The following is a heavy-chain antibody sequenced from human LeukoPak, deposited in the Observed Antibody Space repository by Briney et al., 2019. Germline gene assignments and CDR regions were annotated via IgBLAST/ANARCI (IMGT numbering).Heavy chain of an antibody. Sequence: PSETLSLTCTVPGGSISSSSYYWGWIRQPPGKGLEWIGSIYYSGSTYYNPSLKSRVTISVDTSKNQFSLKLSSVTAADTAVYYCARKYYYDSSGYHDAFDIWGQRTMVTVSS. CDR1: GGSISSSSYY. CDR2: IYYSGST. CDR3: ARKYYYDSSGYHDAFDI. J-gene: IGHJ3*02. D-gene: IGHD3-22*01. V-gene: IGHV4-39*01.